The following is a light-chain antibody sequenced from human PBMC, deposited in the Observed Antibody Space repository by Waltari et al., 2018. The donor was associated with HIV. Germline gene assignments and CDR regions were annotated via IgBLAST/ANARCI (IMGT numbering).Light chain of an antibody. Sequence: QSALTQPPSASGSPGQSVTISCTGTSSDVGGYNYVSWYRHHPDKAPKLMIYEVSKRPSGVPDRFSGSKSGNTASLTVSGLQAEDEADYYCSSYAGSNNLVFGGGTKLTVL. CDR1: SSDVGGYNY. J-gene: IGLJ2*01. CDR3: SSYAGSNNLV. CDR2: EVS. V-gene: IGLV2-8*01.